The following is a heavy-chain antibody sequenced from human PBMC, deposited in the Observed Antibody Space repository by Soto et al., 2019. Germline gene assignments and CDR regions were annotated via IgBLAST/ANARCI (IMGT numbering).Heavy chain of an antibody. CDR1: GFTFSDYG. J-gene: IGHJ4*02. CDR2: IWYDGSEK. D-gene: IGHD1-1*01. Sequence: QVQLVESGGGVVQPGRSLRLSCAASGFTFSDYGMHWVRQAPGKGLEWVAVIWYDGSEKYYADSVKGRFTISRDNSKNTLYLQMSSLRVEDTALYYCARQSLGNIRLRGFDYWGQGALVTVSS. CDR3: ARQSLGNIRLRGFDY. V-gene: IGHV3-33*01.